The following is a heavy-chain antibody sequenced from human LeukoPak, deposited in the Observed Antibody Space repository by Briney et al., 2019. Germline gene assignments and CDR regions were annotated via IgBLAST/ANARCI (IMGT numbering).Heavy chain of an antibody. J-gene: IGHJ4*02. D-gene: IGHD3-3*01. CDR3: ARWPTYFGVVPDDY. Sequence: ASVKVSCKASRYTFTSYDINWVRQATGQGLEWMGWMNPNSGNTGYAQKFQGRVTMTRNTSISTAYMELSSLRSEDTAVYYCARWPTYFGVVPDDYWGQGTLVTVSS. CDR2: MNPNSGNT. CDR1: RYTFTSYD. V-gene: IGHV1-8*01.